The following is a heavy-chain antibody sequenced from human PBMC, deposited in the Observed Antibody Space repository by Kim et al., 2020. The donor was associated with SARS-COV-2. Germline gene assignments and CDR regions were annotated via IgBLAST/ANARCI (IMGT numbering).Heavy chain of an antibody. CDR3: ARDPPSTIAVAGTRYDNY. V-gene: IGHV1-3*01. CDR1: GYTFTSYA. D-gene: IGHD6-19*01. CDR2: INAGNGNT. Sequence: ASVKVSCKASGYTFTSYAMHWVRQAPGQRLEWMGWINAGNGNTKYSQKFQGRVTITRDTSASTAYMELSSLRSEDTAVYYCARDPPSTIAVAGTRYDNYWGQGTLVTVSS. J-gene: IGHJ4*02.